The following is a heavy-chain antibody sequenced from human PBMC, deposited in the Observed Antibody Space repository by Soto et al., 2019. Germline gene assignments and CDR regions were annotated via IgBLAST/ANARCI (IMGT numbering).Heavy chain of an antibody. CDR1: GFTFSSYS. CDR3: ARASGRYCSGGSCYSAAFDI. V-gene: IGHV3-21*01. D-gene: IGHD2-15*01. Sequence: GGSLRLSCAASGFTFSSYSMNWVRQAPGKGLEWVSSISSSSSYIYYADSVKGRFTISRDNAKNSLYLQMNSLRAEDTAVYYCARASGRYCSGGSCYSAAFDIWGQGTMVTVSS. J-gene: IGHJ3*02. CDR2: ISSSSSYI.